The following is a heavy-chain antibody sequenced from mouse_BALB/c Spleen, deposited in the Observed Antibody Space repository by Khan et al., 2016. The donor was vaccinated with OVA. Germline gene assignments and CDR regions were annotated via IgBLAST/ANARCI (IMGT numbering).Heavy chain of an antibody. D-gene: IGHD2-1*01. Sequence: EVQLQESGTVLARPGASVKMSCKGSGYTFTNYWMHWVKQRPGQGLEWIGVIYPGNRDTNYNQKFKGKAKLTAVTSTSTAYMELNSLTNEDSAVYYCTRSGIGNYGSWDYWGQGTTLTVSA. CDR1: GYTFTNYW. J-gene: IGHJ2*01. CDR3: TRSGIGNYGSWDY. CDR2: IYPGNRDT. V-gene: IGHV1-5*01.